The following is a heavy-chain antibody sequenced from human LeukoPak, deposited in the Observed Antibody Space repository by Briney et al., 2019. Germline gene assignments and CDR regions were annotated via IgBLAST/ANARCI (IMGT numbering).Heavy chain of an antibody. CDR2: IFHSGSS. D-gene: IGHD4-17*01. V-gene: IGHV4-30-2*01. J-gene: IGHJ2*01. CDR3: ARQVYGDYGYFDL. Sequence: SQTLSLTCAVSGGSISNNDYSWSWIRQPPGKGLEWIGYIFHSGSSYYSPSLRSRVTMSVDRSKNQFSLKLSSVTAADTAFYYCARQVYGDYGYFDLWGRGTLATVSS. CDR1: GGSISNNDYS.